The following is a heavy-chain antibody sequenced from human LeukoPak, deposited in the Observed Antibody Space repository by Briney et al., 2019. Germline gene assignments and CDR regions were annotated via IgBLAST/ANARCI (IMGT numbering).Heavy chain of an antibody. CDR1: GYTFTTYG. J-gene: IGHJ6*03. D-gene: IGHD5-12*01. V-gene: IGHV1-18*01. Sequence: ASVKVSCKASGYTFTTYGISWVRQAPGQGLEWMGWISAYNGNTNYAQKLQGRVTMTTDTSTSTAYMELRSLRSDDTAVYYCARPVAATTPPYYYYYMDVWGKGTTVTISS. CDR3: ARPVAATTPPYYYYYMDV. CDR2: ISAYNGNT.